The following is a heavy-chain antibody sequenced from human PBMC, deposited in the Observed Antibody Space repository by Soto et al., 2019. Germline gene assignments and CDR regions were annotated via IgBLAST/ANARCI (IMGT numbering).Heavy chain of an antibody. CDR3: VSLVTAIPC. CDR1: GYTFTSYG. Sequence: SVKVSCKSSGYTFTSYGISWVRQAPGQGLEWMGWISAYNGNTNYAQKLQGRVTMTTDTSTRTAYVELRSLRSDDTAVYYCVSLVTAIPCWGQGTLVTGSS. V-gene: IGHV1-18*04. D-gene: IGHD2-21*02. J-gene: IGHJ4*02. CDR2: ISAYNGNT.